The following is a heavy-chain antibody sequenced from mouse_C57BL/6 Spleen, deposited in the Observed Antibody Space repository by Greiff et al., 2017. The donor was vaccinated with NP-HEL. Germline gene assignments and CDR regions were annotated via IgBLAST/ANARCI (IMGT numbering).Heavy chain of an antibody. CDR1: GFSLTSYG. CDR2: IWSGGGT. V-gene: IGHV2-2*01. CDR3: AREEGYFDV. J-gene: IGHJ1*03. Sequence: VQLQQSGPGLVQPSQSLSITCTVSGFSLTSYGVHWVRQSPGKGLEWLGVIWSGGGTDYNAAFISRLSISKDNSKSQVFFKMNSLQADDTAIYYCAREEGYFDVWGTGTTVTVSS.